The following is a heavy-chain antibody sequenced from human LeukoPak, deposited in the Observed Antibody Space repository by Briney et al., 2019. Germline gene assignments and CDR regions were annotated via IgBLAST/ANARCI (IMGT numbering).Heavy chain of an antibody. D-gene: IGHD6-13*01. CDR3: ARALSYSSSWYGVYFDY. J-gene: IGHJ4*02. CDR1: GYSFTSYW. CDR2: IYPGDSDT. V-gene: IGHV5-51*01. Sequence: GESLKISCKGCGYSFTSYWIGWVRQMPGKGLEWMGIIYPGDSDTRYSPSFQGQVTITADKSISTAYLQWSSLKASDTAMYYCARALSYSSSWYGVYFDYWGQGTLVTVSS.